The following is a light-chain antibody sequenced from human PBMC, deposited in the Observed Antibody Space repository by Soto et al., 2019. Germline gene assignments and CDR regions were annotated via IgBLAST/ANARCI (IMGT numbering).Light chain of an antibody. J-gene: IGLJ2*01. CDR1: SSDVGGYNY. Sequence: QAVVTQPASVSGSPGQSITISCTGTSSDVGGYNYVSWYQQHPGKAPKLMIYDVSNRPSGVSNRCSGSKSGNTASLTISGLQAEDEADYYCSSYTSSSTSGFGGGTKLTVL. CDR2: DVS. CDR3: SSYTSSSTSG. V-gene: IGLV2-14*01.